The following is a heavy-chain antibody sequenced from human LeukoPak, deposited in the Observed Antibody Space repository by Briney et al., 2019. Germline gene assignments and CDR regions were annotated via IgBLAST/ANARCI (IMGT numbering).Heavy chain of an antibody. J-gene: IGHJ4*02. CDR2: IYSGGST. D-gene: IGHD5-24*01. Sequence: SGGSLRLSCAASGFTVSSNDMSWVRQAPGKGLECISVIYSGGSTDYADSVKGRLTISRDNSKNTLYLQMNSLRAEDTAVYYCARLYLPATRFDYWGQGTLVTVSS. CDR1: GFTVSSND. CDR3: ARLYLPATRFDY. V-gene: IGHV3-53*01.